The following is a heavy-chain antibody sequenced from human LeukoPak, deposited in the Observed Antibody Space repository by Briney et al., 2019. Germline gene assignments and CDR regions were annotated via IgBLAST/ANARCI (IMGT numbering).Heavy chain of an antibody. CDR2: ISSRSTYI. V-gene: IGHV3-21*01. CDR3: ARSDVAAPFNY. D-gene: IGHD6-13*01. J-gene: IGHJ4*02. Sequence: GGSLRLSCTGSGFTFSDYSMHWARQAPGKGLEWFSSISSRSTYIFQADSVKGRFTISRDNAENSLYLQMNSLRVEDTAVYYCARSDVAAPFNYWGQGTLVTVSS. CDR1: GFTFSDYS.